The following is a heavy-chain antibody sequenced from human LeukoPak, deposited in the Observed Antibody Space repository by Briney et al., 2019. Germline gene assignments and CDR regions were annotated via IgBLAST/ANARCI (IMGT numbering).Heavy chain of an antibody. V-gene: IGHV3-49*01. Sequence: GGSLRLSCTASGFTFGDYAMSWFRQAPGKGLEWVGFIRSKAYGGTTEYAASVKGRFTTSRDGSKSIAYLQMNSLKTEDTAVYYCTSITIFGVVPVNHYYMDVWGKGTTVTVSS. CDR2: IRSKAYGGTT. J-gene: IGHJ6*03. CDR3: TSITIFGVVPVNHYYMDV. CDR1: GFTFGDYA. D-gene: IGHD3-3*01.